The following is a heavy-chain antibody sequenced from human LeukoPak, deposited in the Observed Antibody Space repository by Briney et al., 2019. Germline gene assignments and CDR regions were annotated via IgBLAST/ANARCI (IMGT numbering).Heavy chain of an antibody. CDR2: ISPYNSNT. D-gene: IGHD3-16*01. V-gene: IGHV1-18*01. CDR3: ARGGGVTAFDP. CDR1: GYTFSTSG. J-gene: IGHJ5*02. Sequence: ASVNVSCKASGYTFSTSGITWVRQAPGQGLEWMGWISPYNSNTKSAQKFQGRVTMTTDTSTSTAYMELRSLRSDDAALYYCARGGGVTAFDPWGQGTLVTVSS.